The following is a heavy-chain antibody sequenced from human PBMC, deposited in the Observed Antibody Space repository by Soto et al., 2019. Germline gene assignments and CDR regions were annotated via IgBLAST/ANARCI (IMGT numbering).Heavy chain of an antibody. V-gene: IGHV3-74*03. CDR1: GFTFSSYW. D-gene: IGHD1-26*01. Sequence: PGGSLRLSCAASGFTFSSYWMHWVRQVPGKGLVWVSHIDSDGNTTTYADSVKGRFTISRDNAKNTVYLQMNSLRAEDTAVYYCVRDDVGVGIDYWGLGTLVTVSS. CDR2: IDSDGNTT. CDR3: VRDDVGVGIDY. J-gene: IGHJ4*02.